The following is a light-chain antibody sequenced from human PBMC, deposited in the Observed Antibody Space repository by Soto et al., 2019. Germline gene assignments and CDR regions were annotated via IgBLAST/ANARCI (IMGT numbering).Light chain of an antibody. J-gene: IGLJ3*02. CDR1: SSDIGGYDY. CDR3: SSYTSSSTLGV. V-gene: IGLV2-14*01. CDR2: EVS. Sequence: QSALTQPASMSASPGQSITISCTGTSSDIGGYDYVSWYQHHPGKAPKLMIYEVSNRPSGVSNRFSGSKSGNTASLTISGLQAEDEADYYCSSYTSSSTLGVFGGGTKLTVL.